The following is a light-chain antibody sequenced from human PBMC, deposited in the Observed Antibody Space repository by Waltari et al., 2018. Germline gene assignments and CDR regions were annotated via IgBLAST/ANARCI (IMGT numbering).Light chain of an antibody. J-gene: IGKJ3*01. CDR2: AAS. CDR1: QGISNY. V-gene: IGKV1-27*01. Sequence: DIQMTQSPSSLSASVVARVTITCRASQGISNYLAWYQQKQGKVPKILIYAASTLQSGVPSRFSGSGSGTDFTLTISSLQPEDVATYYCQKYNSALTFGPGTKVDIK. CDR3: QKYNSALT.